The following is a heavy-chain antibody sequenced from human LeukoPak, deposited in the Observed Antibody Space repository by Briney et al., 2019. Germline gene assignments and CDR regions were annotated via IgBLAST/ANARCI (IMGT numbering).Heavy chain of an antibody. D-gene: IGHD4-11*01. Sequence: GRSLRLSCAASGFTSSTAWLTWVRQAPGKGLEWVADMRQDGSDKYYVDSVKGRFFISGDIAKNSVSLHMNRLSVEDTAVYYCATDCGYSTFDIWGQGTMVTVSS. V-gene: IGHV3-7*01. CDR3: ATDCGYSTFDI. CDR2: MRQDGSDK. J-gene: IGHJ3*02. CDR1: GFTSSTAW.